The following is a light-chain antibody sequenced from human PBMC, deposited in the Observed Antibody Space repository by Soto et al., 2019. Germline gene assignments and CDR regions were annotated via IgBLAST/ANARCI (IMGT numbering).Light chain of an antibody. Sequence: DIQMTQSPSTLSASVGDRGTITCRASQSISTWLAWYQQKPGKAPKLLIYKASSLRNGVPSRFSGSGSGTEFTLTIYSLQPDDFASYYCQQYNGYPLTFGQGTKLEIK. J-gene: IGKJ2*01. CDR2: KAS. CDR1: QSISTW. CDR3: QQYNGYPLT. V-gene: IGKV1-5*03.